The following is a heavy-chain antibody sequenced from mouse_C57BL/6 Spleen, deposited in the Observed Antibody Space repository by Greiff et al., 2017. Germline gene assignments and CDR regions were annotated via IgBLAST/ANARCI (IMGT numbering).Heavy chain of an antibody. D-gene: IGHD2-3*01. V-gene: IGHV3-1*01. Sequence: EVQLVESGPGMVKPSQSLSLTCTVTGYSITSGYDWHWIRHFPGNKLEWMGYISYSGSTNYNPSLKSRISINPDTSTNHFFPTLNSVTTEDTATYYGARAGYDGYPWFAYWGQGTLVTVSA. CDR3: ARAGYDGYPWFAY. CDR2: ISYSGST. J-gene: IGHJ3*01. CDR1: GYSITSGYD.